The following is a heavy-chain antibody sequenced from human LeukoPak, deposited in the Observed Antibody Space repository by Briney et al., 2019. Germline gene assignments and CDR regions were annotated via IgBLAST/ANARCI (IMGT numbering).Heavy chain of an antibody. V-gene: IGHV1-69*13. CDR2: IIPIFGTA. Sequence: SVKVSCKASGGTFSSYAISWVRQAPGQGLEWMGGIIPIFGTANYAQKFQGRVTITADESTSTAYMELSSLRSEDTAVYYCARVTAAAGTGDYWGQGTLVTVSS. J-gene: IGHJ4*02. CDR1: GGTFSSYA. CDR3: ARVTAAAGTGDY. D-gene: IGHD6-13*01.